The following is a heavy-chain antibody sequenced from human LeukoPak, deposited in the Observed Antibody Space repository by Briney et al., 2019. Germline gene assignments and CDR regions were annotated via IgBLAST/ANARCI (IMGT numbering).Heavy chain of an antibody. CDR3: ARGPLINSRGRHAHFDF. V-gene: IGHV1-2*02. D-gene: IGHD3-22*01. Sequence: ASVMVSCKASGYAFTSYYIQWMRQAPGQGLECMGWINPNSGDTHFARNFQDTVTMTRDTSITTVYMSLTRLTSADTAVYYCARGPLINSRGRHAHFDFWGQGTGVTVSS. CDR2: INPNSGDT. J-gene: IGHJ4*02. CDR1: GYAFTSYY.